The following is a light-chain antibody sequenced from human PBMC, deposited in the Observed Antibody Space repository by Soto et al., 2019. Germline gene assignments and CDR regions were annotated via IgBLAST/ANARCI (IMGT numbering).Light chain of an antibody. V-gene: IGLV2-14*01. CDR1: SSDVGGVNY. J-gene: IGLJ2*01. CDR2: EVS. Sequence: QSVLTQPASVSGSPGQSITISCTGTSSDVGGVNYVSWYQHHPGKAPKLMIYEVSNRPSGVSNRFSGSKSGNTASLTISGLQAEDEAHYYCSSYTRSNTYVLFGGGTKLTVL. CDR3: SSYTRSNTYVL.